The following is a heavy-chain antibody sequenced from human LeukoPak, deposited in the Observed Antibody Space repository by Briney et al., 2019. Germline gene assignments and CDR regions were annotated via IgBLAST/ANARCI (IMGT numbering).Heavy chain of an antibody. CDR2: MNPNSVNS. V-gene: IGHV1-8*01. D-gene: IGHD3-22*01. CDR3: ARGGTYYYDSSGYYWSFDP. J-gene: IGHJ5*02. Sequence: EASVKVPCKASGYTFTSYDINWVRQATGQGLEWMGWMNPNSVNSGYAQKFQGRVTMTRNTSISTAYMELSSLRSEDTAVYYCARGGTYYYDSSGYYWSFDPWGQGTLVTVSS. CDR1: GYTFTSYD.